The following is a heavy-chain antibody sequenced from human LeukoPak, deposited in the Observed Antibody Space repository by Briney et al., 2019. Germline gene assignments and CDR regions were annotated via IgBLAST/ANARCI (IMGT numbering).Heavy chain of an antibody. CDR1: GFTFSSYW. V-gene: IGHV3-7*01. CDR2: IKEDGSEE. J-gene: IGHJ3*01. CDR3: ARDCLTGNPYHAIAL. Sequence: GGSLRLSCAASGFTFSSYWMSWVRQAPGKGLECVANIKEDGSEEYYVDSVKGRFSISRDNAKNSLYLQMNSLRAEDTAVYYCARDCLTGNPYHAIALWGKATMPTVSA. D-gene: IGHD2-21*01.